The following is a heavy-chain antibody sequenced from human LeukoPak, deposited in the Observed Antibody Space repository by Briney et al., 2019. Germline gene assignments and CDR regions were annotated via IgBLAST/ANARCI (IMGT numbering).Heavy chain of an antibody. CDR1: GGSFSGYY. D-gene: IGHD3-10*01. CDR3: ARSGTVGGSGSPPHDAFDI. V-gene: IGHV4-34*10. CDR2: INHSGST. J-gene: IGHJ3*02. Sequence: SETLSLTCAVYGGSFSGYYWSWIRQPPGKGLEWIGEINHSGSTNYNPSLKSRISMSVDTSKNQFSLRLSSVTAADTALYYCARSGTVGGSGSPPHDAFDIWGQGTMVTVSS.